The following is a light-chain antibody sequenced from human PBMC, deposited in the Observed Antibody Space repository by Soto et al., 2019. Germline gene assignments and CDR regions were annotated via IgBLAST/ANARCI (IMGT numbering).Light chain of an antibody. Sequence: EIVLTQSPGTLSLSPGERATLSCRASQSVSSSYLAWYQQKPGQAPRLLIYGASSRATGIPDRFSGSGYGTFCTLTISRLEPEDFAVFYCQQYGSSPRLSYTFGQGTKLEIK. CDR1: QSVSSSY. J-gene: IGKJ2*01. CDR2: GAS. V-gene: IGKV3-20*01. CDR3: QQYGSSPRLSYT.